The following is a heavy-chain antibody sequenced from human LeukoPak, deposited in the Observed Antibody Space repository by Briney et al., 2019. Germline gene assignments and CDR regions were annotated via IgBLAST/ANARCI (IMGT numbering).Heavy chain of an antibody. CDR2: IYYSGST. D-gene: IGHD4-17*01. Sequence: SETLSLTCTVSGGAIISYYWTWIRKPPGKGLEWIGYIYYSGSTNYNPSLKSRVTISVDTSKTQFSLKLSSVTAADTAVYYCARHAATGTTSSLRFDPWGQGTLVTVSS. V-gene: IGHV4-59*08. J-gene: IGHJ5*02. CDR3: ARHAATGTTSSLRFDP. CDR1: GGAIISYY.